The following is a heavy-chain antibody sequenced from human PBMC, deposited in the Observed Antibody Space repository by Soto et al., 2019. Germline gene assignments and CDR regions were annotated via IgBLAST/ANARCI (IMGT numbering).Heavy chain of an antibody. CDR2: IYTSGSA. J-gene: IGHJ4*01. D-gene: IGHD1-26*01. CDR3: ARGGVGTSKFAY. Sequence: PSETLSLTCTFSGISSSTYYWRWIRQPAGKGLEWIGRIYTSGSANYNPSLKIRVTMSVSASKNQFSLKRSSVTAAHTAIYYCARGGVGTSKFAYCGHGT. V-gene: IGHV4-4*07. CDR1: GISSSTYY.